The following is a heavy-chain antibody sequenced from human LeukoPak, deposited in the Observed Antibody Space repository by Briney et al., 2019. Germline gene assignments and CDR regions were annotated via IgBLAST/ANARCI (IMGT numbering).Heavy chain of an antibody. CDR1: GYTFTSYG. CDR3: ARVEGYCSSTSCYHPVDY. CDR2: ISAYNGNT. Sequence: ASVKVSCKASGYTFTSYGISWVRQAPGQRLEWMGWISAYNGNTNYAQKLQGRVTMTTDTSTSTAYMELRSLRSDDTAVYYCARVEGYCSSTSCYHPVDYWDQGTLVTVSS. V-gene: IGHV1-18*01. D-gene: IGHD2-2*01. J-gene: IGHJ4*02.